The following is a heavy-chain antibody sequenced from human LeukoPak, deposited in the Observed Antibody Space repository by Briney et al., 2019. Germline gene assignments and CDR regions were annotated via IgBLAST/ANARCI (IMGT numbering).Heavy chain of an antibody. CDR2: IIPIFGTA. D-gene: IGHD2-15*01. CDR1: GGTFSSYA. J-gene: IGHJ4*02. Sequence: ASVKVSCEASGGTFSSYAISWVRQAPGQGLEWMGGIIPIFGTANYAQKFQGRVTITADKSTSTAYMELSSLRSEDTAVYYCASGYCSGGSCYSVFDYWGQGTLVTVSS. V-gene: IGHV1-69*06. CDR3: ASGYCSGGSCYSVFDY.